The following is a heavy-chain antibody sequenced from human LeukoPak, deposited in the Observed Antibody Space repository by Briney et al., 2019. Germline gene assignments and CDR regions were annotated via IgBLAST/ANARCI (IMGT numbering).Heavy chain of an antibody. CDR1: GGSFSGYY. CDR2: INHSGST. J-gene: IGHJ4*02. CDR3: ARLYGSGSSY. Sequence: SETLSLTCAVYGGSFSGYYWSWIRQPPGKGLEWIGEINHSGSTNYNPSLKSRVTISVDTSKNQFSLKLSSVTAADTAVYYCARLYGSGSSYRGQGTLVTVSS. D-gene: IGHD3-10*01. V-gene: IGHV4-34*01.